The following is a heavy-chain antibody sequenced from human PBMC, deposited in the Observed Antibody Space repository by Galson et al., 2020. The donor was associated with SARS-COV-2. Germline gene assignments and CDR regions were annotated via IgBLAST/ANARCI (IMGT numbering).Heavy chain of an antibody. CDR2: LFWVDDK. V-gene: IGHV2-5*02. Sequence: SGPTLEKPTETITLTCTFSGFSLSTSGVGVGRNRQPPGKAMEWLELLFWVDDKRYRPSLKSRLTITNDTSKNQVVLTMTNVDPVDTATYYCAHKGYYDSGSRGFDYWGPGTLVTVSS. CDR1: GFSLSTSGVG. CDR3: AHKGYYDSGSRGFDY. J-gene: IGHJ4*02. D-gene: IGHD3-16*01.